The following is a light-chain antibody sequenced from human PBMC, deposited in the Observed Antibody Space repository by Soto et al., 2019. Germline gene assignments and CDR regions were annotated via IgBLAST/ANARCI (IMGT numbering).Light chain of an antibody. CDR3: ATWDDSLNGFYV. Sequence: QSVLTQPPSASGTPGQRVTISCSGSNSNIGSNTVNWYQQLPGAAPTRLIYYDNLRPSGVPDRISGSKSGTSASLAISGLRSDDEADYFCATWDDSLNGFYVFGTGTKVTVL. CDR1: NSNIGSNT. J-gene: IGLJ1*01. V-gene: IGLV1-44*01. CDR2: YDN.